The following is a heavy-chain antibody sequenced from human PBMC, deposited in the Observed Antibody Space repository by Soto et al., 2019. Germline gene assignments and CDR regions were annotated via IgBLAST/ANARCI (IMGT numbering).Heavy chain of an antibody. CDR3: ARDPSHSYYTLFYYFDY. CDR1: GFTFNIFA. D-gene: IGHD1-26*01. Sequence: GGSLRLSCAASGFTFNIFAMSWVRQAPGKGLEWVSSTGGGGSNTYYADSVKGRFTISRDDSKITLYLQMNSLRAEDTAVYYCARDPSHSYYTLFYYFDYWGQGTLVTVSS. J-gene: IGHJ4*02. CDR2: TGGGGSNT. V-gene: IGHV3-23*01.